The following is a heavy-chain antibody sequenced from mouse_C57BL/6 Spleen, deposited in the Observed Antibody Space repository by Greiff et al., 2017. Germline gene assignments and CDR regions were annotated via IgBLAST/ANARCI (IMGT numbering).Heavy chain of an antibody. Sequence: VKLQQSGAELVKPGASVKISCKASGYAFSSYWMNWVKQRPGKGLEWIGQIYPGDGDTNYNGKFKGKATLTADKSSSTAYMQLSSLTSEDSAVYFCARSSDGSSYWYFDVWGTGTTVTVSS. CDR1: GYAFSSYW. V-gene: IGHV1-80*01. D-gene: IGHD1-1*01. J-gene: IGHJ1*03. CDR2: IYPGDGDT. CDR3: ARSSDGSSYWYFDV.